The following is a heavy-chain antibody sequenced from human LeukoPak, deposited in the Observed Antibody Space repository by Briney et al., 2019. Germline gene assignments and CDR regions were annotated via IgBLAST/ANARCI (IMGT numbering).Heavy chain of an antibody. CDR2: IKSKTDGGTT. Sequence: GGSLRLSCAASGFTFSNAWMSWVRQAPGKGLEWVGRIKSKTDGGTTDYAAPVKGRFTISRDDSKNTLYLQMDSLKTEDTAVYYCTTGSLGVPYGSPATAKNYYYYYMDVWGKGTTVTVSS. V-gene: IGHV3-15*01. D-gene: IGHD4-17*01. CDR1: GFTFSNAW. CDR3: TTGSLGVPYGSPATAKNYYYYYMDV. J-gene: IGHJ6*03.